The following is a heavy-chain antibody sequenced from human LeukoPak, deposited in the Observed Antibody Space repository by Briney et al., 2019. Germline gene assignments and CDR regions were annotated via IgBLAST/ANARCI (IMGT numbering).Heavy chain of an antibody. D-gene: IGHD5-12*01. Sequence: ASVKVSCKASGYTFTGYYMHWVRQAPGQGLEWMGWMNPNSGNTGYAQKFQGRVTMTRNTSISTAYMELSSLRSEDTAVYYCARRGYDDFDYWGQGTLVTVSS. J-gene: IGHJ4*02. CDR1: GYTFTGYY. CDR2: MNPNSGNT. CDR3: ARRGYDDFDY. V-gene: IGHV1-8*02.